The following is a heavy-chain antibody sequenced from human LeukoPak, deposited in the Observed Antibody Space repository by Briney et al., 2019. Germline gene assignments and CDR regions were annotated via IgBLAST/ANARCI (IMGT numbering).Heavy chain of an antibody. CDR1: GYTFTGYY. J-gene: IGHJ4*02. D-gene: IGHD6-19*01. V-gene: IGHV1-2*02. Sequence: ASVKVSCKASGYTFTGYYMHWVRQAPGQGLEWMGWINPNSGGTNYAQKFQGRVTMTRDTSISTAYMELSRLRSDDTAVYYCASYSGIAVAAPFDYWGQGTLVTVSS. CDR3: ASYSGIAVAAPFDY. CDR2: INPNSGGT.